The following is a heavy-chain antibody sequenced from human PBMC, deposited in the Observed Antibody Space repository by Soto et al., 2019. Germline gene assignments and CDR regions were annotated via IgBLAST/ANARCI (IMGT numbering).Heavy chain of an antibody. CDR3: ARSGFSNGVCYKLSPDWDV. D-gene: IGHD2-8*01. CDR1: GYSFTQYA. CDR2: IHPANGNT. J-gene: IGHJ6*02. V-gene: IGHV1-3*01. Sequence: GPVKVSCKASGYSFTQYAIHWVRQAPGRSLEWLGWIHPANGNTKYSQKFQGRVTFTRDTSATTAYMELSSLRSEDAGLYYCARSGFSNGVCYKLSPDWDVWGPGTTVTGS.